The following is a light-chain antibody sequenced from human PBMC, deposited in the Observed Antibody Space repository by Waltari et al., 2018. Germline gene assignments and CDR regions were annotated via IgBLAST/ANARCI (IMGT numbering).Light chain of an antibody. CDR1: QDITNY. Sequence: DIQMTQSPPSLSASVGDRVTITCRASQDITNYLNWYQQKPGKAPKLLIHDASKLETGVPARFSGSQSGKHFSLTISSLQPEDIGTYYCQRYDNLPIFAFGPGTKVEI. CDR2: DAS. CDR3: QRYDNLPIFA. J-gene: IGKJ3*01. V-gene: IGKV1-33*01.